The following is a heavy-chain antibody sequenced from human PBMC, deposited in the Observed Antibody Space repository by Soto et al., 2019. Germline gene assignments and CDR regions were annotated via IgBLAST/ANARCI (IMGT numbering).Heavy chain of an antibody. J-gene: IGHJ5*02. CDR3: ATEYYYDSSGYET. V-gene: IGHV4-31*03. CDR2: IYYSGST. Sequence: SETLSLTCTVSGGSISSGGYYWSWIRQHPGKGLEWIGYIYYSGSTYYNPSLKSRVTISVDTSKNQFSLKLSSVTAADTAVYYCATEYYYDSSGYETWGQGTLVTVSS. D-gene: IGHD3-22*01. CDR1: GGSISSGGYY.